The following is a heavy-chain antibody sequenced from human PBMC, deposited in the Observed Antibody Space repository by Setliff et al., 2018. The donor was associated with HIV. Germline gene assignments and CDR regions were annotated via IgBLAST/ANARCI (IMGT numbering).Heavy chain of an antibody. J-gene: IGHJ5*02. CDR3: ARDPAFRRYYGILTGYSPSWFDP. D-gene: IGHD3-9*01. CDR2: ISAYNGNT. CDR1: GYTFTNYG. Sequence: ASVKVSCKASGYTFTNYGINWVRQAPGQGLGWMGWISAYNGNTNHAQKLQGRVTMTTDTSTSTAYMELRSLRSDDTAVYYCARDPAFRRYYGILTGYSPSWFDPWGQGTLVTVSS. V-gene: IGHV1-18*01.